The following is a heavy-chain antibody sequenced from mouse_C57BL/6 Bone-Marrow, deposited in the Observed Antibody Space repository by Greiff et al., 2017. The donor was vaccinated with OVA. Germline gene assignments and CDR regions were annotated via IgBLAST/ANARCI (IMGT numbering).Heavy chain of an antibody. CDR2: ISNGGGST. CDR1: GFTFSDYY. Sequence: DVMLVESGGGLVQPGGSLKLSCAASGFTFSDYYMYWVRQTPEKRLEWVAYISNGGGSTYYQDTVKGRFTISRDNAKNTLYLQMSRLKSEDTAMYSCARLLYYYGSRFPRYSDDWGTGTTVTVSS. D-gene: IGHD1-1*01. CDR3: ARLLYYYGSRFPRYSDD. V-gene: IGHV5-12*01. J-gene: IGHJ1*03.